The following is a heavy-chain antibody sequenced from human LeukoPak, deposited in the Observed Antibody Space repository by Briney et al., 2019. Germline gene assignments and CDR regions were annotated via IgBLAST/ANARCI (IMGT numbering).Heavy chain of an antibody. CDR2: ISSGSSTI. J-gene: IGHJ5*02. Sequence: GGSLRLSCAASGFTFSSYSMNWVRQAPGKGLEWVSYISSGSSTIYYADSVKGRFTISRDNSKNTLYLQMNSLRAEDTAVYYCAKDLSYGDYVRGNWFDPWGQGTLVTVSS. D-gene: IGHD4-17*01. CDR3: AKDLSYGDYVRGNWFDP. CDR1: GFTFSSYS. V-gene: IGHV3-48*01.